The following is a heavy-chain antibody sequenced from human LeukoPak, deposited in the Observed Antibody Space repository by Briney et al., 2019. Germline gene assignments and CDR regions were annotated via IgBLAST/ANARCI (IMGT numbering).Heavy chain of an antibody. D-gene: IGHD4-17*01. J-gene: IGHJ6*02. CDR2: LSSSSTYI. V-gene: IGHV3-21*01. CDR3: ARASDSGDYFSGMDV. Sequence: GGSLRLSCAASGFTFGSYSMNWVRQPPGKGLEWVSSLSSSSTYIYYADSVKGRFTISRDNAKNSVYLQMNSLRAEDTAEYYCARASDSGDYFSGMDVWGQGTTVTVSS. CDR1: GFTFGSYS.